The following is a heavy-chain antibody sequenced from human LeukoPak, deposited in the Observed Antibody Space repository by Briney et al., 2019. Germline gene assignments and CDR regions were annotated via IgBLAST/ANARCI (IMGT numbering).Heavy chain of an antibody. CDR1: GGSISSSSAY. CDR3: VSPRGFSYGYFDY. D-gene: IGHD5-18*01. V-gene: IGHV4-39*01. J-gene: IGHJ4*02. Sequence: PSETLSLTCTVSGGSISSSSAYWGWIRQPPGKGLEWIGSIYYSKNTYYNPSLKSRVTISADTFKNQFSLTLGSVSATDTAVYYCVSPRGFSYGYFDYWGQGTLVTVSS. CDR2: IYYSKNT.